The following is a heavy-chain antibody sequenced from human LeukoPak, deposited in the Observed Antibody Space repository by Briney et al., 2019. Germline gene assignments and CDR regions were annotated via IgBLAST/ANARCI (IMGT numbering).Heavy chain of an antibody. D-gene: IGHD5-18*01. Sequence: SETLSLTCAVYGGSFSGYYWSWIRQPPGKGLEWIGEINHSGSTNYNPSLKSRVTISVDKSKNQFSLKLSSVTAADTAVYYCARYSYGHGGYWGQGTLITVSS. CDR2: INHSGST. J-gene: IGHJ4*02. CDR1: GGSFSGYY. V-gene: IGHV4-34*01. CDR3: ARYSYGHGGY.